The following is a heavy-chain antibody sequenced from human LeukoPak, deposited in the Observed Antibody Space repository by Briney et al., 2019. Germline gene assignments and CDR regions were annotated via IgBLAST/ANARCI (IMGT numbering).Heavy chain of an antibody. CDR2: IYYSGST. J-gene: IGHJ4*02. CDR3: ARRTYFYDSSGYYFDY. D-gene: IGHD3-22*01. Sequence: SETLSLTCTVSGGSISSYYWSWIRQPPGKGLECIGYIYYSGSTNYNPSLKSRVTISVDTSKNQFSLKLSSVTAADTAVYYSARRTYFYDSSGYYFDYWGQGTLVTVS. CDR1: GGSISSYY. V-gene: IGHV4-59*01.